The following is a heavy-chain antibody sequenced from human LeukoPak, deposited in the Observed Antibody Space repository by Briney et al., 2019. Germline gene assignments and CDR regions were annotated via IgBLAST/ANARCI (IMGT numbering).Heavy chain of an antibody. D-gene: IGHD3-3*01. CDR3: ARVASYDFWRGYMDV. J-gene: IGHJ6*04. V-gene: IGHV3-20*01. CDR2: INWNGEST. CDR1: GFRFDDYG. Sequence: GGSLRLSCAASGFRFDDYGMTWVRQTPGKGLEWVSGINWNGESTGYADSVKGRFTISRDTAENSLYLQMNSLRPEDTAFYHCARVASYDFWRGYMDVWGKGTTVTVSS.